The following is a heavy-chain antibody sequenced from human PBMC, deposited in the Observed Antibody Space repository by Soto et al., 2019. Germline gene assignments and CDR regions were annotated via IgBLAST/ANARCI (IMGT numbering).Heavy chain of an antibody. V-gene: IGHV3-23*01. CDR2: ISGSGGST. J-gene: IGHJ3*02. CDR3: AKDARFGGSHAFDI. Sequence: QPGGSLRLSCASSGFTFSSYAMSWVRQAPGKGLEWVSAISGSGGSTYYADSVKGRFTISRDNSKNALYLQMNRLRAEDTAVYYCAKDARFGGSHAFDIWGQGTMVTVSS. CDR1: GFTFSSYA. D-gene: IGHD3-10*01.